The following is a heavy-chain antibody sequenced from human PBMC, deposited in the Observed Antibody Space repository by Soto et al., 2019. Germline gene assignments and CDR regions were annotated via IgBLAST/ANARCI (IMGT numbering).Heavy chain of an antibody. Sequence: QIQMVQSGAEVKQPGASGKISCKTSGYTFSSYSINWVRQAPGQGLEWMAWISTTSGNTHYAERVQGSVTGTLDKCPRKAFMEMWGLTTVDTAVYFCARDNGYYDFWGQGTLGTVS. D-gene: IGHD2-8*01. J-gene: IGHJ4*02. V-gene: IGHV1-18*01. CDR2: ISTTSGNT. CDR1: GYTFSSYS. CDR3: ARDNGYYDF.